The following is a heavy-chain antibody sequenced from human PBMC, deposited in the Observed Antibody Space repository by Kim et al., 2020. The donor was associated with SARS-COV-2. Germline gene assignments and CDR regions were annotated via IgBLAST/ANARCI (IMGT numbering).Heavy chain of an antibody. D-gene: IGHD2-15*01. CDR3: AGYCSGGSCYPPGQSNWFDP. J-gene: IGHJ5*02. V-gene: IGHV4-39*01. CDR2: IYYSGST. Sequence: SETLSLTCTVSGGSISSSSYYWGWIRQPPGKGLEWIGSIYYSGSTYYNPSLKSRVTISVDTSKNQFSLKLSSVTAADTAVYYCAGYCSGGSCYPPGQSNWFDPWGQGTLVTVSS. CDR1: GGSISSSSYY.